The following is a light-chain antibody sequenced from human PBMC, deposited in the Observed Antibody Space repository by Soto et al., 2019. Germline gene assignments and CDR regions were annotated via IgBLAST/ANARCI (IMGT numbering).Light chain of an antibody. J-gene: IGKJ1*01. CDR3: QQYGTIPWT. CDR1: ERVVSNY. V-gene: IGKV3-20*01. CDR2: DAS. Sequence: LSCSPGETAPLSCSTERVVSNYLAWYQQKPGQAPRLLIYDASSRATGIPDRFSGSGSGTDFTLTISSLEPEDFAVYQCQQYGTIPWTFGQGTKVDIK.